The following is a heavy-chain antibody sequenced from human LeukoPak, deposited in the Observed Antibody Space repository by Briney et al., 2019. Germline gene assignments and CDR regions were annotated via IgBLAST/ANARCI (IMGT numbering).Heavy chain of an antibody. J-gene: IGHJ6*03. D-gene: IGHD3-10*01. V-gene: IGHV1-2*02. CDR3: ARESDGSGIRYYYYYYMDV. Sequence: ASVKVSRKASGYAFTGYYMHWVRQAPGQGLEWMGWINPNSGGTNYAQKFQGRVTMTRDTSISTAYMELSRLRSDDTAVYYCARESDGSGIRYYYYYYMDVWGKGTTVTVSS. CDR2: INPNSGGT. CDR1: GYAFTGYY.